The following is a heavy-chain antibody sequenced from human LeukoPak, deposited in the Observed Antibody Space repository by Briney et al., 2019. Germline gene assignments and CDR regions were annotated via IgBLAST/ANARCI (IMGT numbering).Heavy chain of an antibody. CDR3: AKGDDFWSGPYYYYYYMDV. CDR2: ISGSGGST. Sequence: PGGSLRLSCAASGFTFSDYYMSWVRQAPGKGLEWVSAISGSGGSTYYADSVKGRFTISRDNSKNTLYLQMNSLRAEDTAVYYCAKGDDFWSGPYYYYYYMDVWGKGTTVTVSS. J-gene: IGHJ6*03. D-gene: IGHD3-3*01. CDR1: GFTFSDYY. V-gene: IGHV3-23*01.